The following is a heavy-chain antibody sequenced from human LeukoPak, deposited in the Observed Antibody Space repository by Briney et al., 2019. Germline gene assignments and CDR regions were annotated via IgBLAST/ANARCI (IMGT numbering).Heavy chain of an antibody. CDR1: GLTFGDYV. V-gene: IGHV3-49*04. CDR3: CSSASLSMVRGLIPSMDG. D-gene: IGHD3-10*01. Sequence: GGSLRLSCTASGLTFGDYVMSWVRQAPGKGLEWVGFIRSKTYGGTIEYAASVAGRFTISRDDSKSIAYLEMNSLKIEDTAVYYCCSSASLSMVRGLIPSMDGWGEGTTVTISS. CDR2: IRSKTYGGTI. J-gene: IGHJ6*03.